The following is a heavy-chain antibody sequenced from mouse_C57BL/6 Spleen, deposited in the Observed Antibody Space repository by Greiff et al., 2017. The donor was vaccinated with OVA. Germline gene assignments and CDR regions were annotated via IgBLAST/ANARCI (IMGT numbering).Heavy chain of an antibody. CDR3: TRLGDGYYVGDY. J-gene: IGHJ4*01. CDR2: IDPETGGT. V-gene: IGHV1-15*01. Sequence: VQLQESGAELVRPGASVTLSCKASGYTFTDYEMHWVKQTPVHGLEWIGAIDPETGGTAYNQKFKGKAILTADKSSSTAYMELRSLTSEDSAVYYCTRLGDGYYVGDYWGQGTSVTVSS. D-gene: IGHD2-3*01. CDR1: GYTFTDYE.